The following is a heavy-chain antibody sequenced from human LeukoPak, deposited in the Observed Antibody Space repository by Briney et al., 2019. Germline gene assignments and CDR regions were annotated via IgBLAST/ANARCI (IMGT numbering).Heavy chain of an antibody. CDR3: ANPYGDYDFDY. D-gene: IGHD4-17*01. CDR2: ISGSGGST. V-gene: IGHV3-23*01. CDR1: GFTFSSYA. J-gene: IGHJ4*02. Sequence: GGSLRLSCAASGFTFSSYAMSWVRQAPGKGGEGVSAISGSGGSTYYAPSLKGPFPISRDNSNNTLYLQMNSLRAEDTPVYYCANPYGDYDFDYWAQGPLVTVSS.